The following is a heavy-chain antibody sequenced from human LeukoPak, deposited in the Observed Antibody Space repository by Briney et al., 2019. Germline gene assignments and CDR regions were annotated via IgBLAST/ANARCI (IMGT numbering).Heavy chain of an antibody. D-gene: IGHD3-22*01. CDR1: GYTFTGYY. V-gene: IGHV1-2*02. Sequence: ASVKVSCKASGYTFTGYYIHWVRQAPGQGLEWMGWINPNSGGTNYAQKFQGRVTTTRDTSISTAYMELRRLRSDDRAVYYCARGPPTIVVVITTGDFDSWGQGTLVTVSS. J-gene: IGHJ4*02. CDR2: INPNSGGT. CDR3: ARGPPTIVVVITTGDFDS.